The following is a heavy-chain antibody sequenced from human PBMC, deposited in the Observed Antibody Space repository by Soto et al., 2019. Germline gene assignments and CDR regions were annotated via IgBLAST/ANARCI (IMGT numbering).Heavy chain of an antibody. V-gene: IGHV4-30-2*05. CDR2: IYYSGST. CDR1: GGSISSGDYS. CDR3: ARGLLRYHFDY. J-gene: IGHJ4*02. Sequence: ASETLSLTCAVSGGSISSGDYSWNWIRQPPGKGLEWIGYIYYSGSTYYNPSLKSRVTISVDTSKNQFSLKLSSVTAADTAVYYCARGLLRYHFDYWGQGTLVTVSS. D-gene: IGHD1-26*01.